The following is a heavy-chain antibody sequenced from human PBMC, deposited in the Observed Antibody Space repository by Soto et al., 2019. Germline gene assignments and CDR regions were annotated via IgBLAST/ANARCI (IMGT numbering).Heavy chain of an antibody. CDR3: VTTGVMDMDV. D-gene: IGHD3-16*01. V-gene: IGHV3-64D*06. J-gene: IGHJ6*02. CDR1: GFTFSSYV. CDR2: INSNGGTT. Sequence: PGGSLRLSCAASGFTFSSYVMYWVRQAPGKGLEYVSVINSNGGTTHYADSVKGRFTISRDNSKNTLSLQMSSLRPEDTAVYYCVTTGVMDMDVWGQGTTVTVSS.